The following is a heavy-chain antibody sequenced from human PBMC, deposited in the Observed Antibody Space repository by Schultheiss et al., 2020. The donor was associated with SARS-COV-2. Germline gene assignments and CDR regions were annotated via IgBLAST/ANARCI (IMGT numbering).Heavy chain of an antibody. CDR2: ISGSGGST. CDR3: TSRYYYGSGIVYYYYGMDV. CDR1: GFTFSIYA. J-gene: IGHJ6*02. V-gene: IGHV3-23*01. Sequence: GGSLRLSCAASGFTFSIYAMTWVRQAPGKGLEWVSGISGSGGSTYYADSVKGRFTISRDNSKNTLYLQMNSLKTEDTAVYYCTSRYYYGSGIVYYYYGMDVWGQGTTVTVSS. D-gene: IGHD3-10*01.